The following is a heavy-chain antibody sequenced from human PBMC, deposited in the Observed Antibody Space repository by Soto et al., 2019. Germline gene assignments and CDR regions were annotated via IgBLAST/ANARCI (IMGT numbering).Heavy chain of an antibody. CDR1: GFSLSTSGVG. CDR2: IYWDDDR. Sequence: GSGPTLVNPTQTLTLTCTFSGFSLSTSGVGVGWIRHPPGKALEWLALIYWDDDRRYNPSLKSRLAITKDTSQNQVVLTMSNMDPVDTATYYCAHRNTQYTWSSVIFDYWGQGTLVTLS. D-gene: IGHD3-3*01. J-gene: IGHJ4*02. V-gene: IGHV2-5*02. CDR3: AHRNTQYTWSSVIFDY.